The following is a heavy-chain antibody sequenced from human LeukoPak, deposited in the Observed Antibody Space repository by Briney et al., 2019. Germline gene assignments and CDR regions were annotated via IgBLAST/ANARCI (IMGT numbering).Heavy chain of an antibody. Sequence: GGSLRLSCAASGFTFSNYAMAWVRQAPGKGLEWVSRVSGTGGTTYHADSVKGRLTISRDNSNNTLYLQMNSLRAEDTAVYYCVKDVLSVAVGSTHDYWGPGTLVTVSS. CDR2: VSGTGGTT. CDR3: VKDVLSVAVGSTHDY. J-gene: IGHJ4*02. D-gene: IGHD1-26*01. CDR1: GFTFSNYA. V-gene: IGHV3-23*01.